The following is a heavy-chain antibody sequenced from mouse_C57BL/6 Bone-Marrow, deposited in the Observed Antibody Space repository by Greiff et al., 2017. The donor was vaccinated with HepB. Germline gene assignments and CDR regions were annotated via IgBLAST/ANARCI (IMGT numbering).Heavy chain of an antibody. Sequence: EVKVVESGGGLVQPGESLKLSCESNEYEFPSHDMSWVRKTPEKRLELVAAINSDGGSTYYPDTMERRFIISRDNTKKTLYLQMSSLRSEDTALYYCARHGHYGSRGDYAMDYWGQGTSVTVSS. J-gene: IGHJ4*01. V-gene: IGHV5-2*01. D-gene: IGHD1-1*01. CDR1: EYEFPSHD. CDR3: ARHGHYGSRGDYAMDY. CDR2: INSDGGST.